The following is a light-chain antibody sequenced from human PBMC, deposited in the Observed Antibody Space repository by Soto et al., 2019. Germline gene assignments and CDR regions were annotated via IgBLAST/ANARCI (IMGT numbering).Light chain of an antibody. CDR2: WAS. J-gene: IGKJ1*01. CDR1: QSVLYSSNNKNY. Sequence: DIVMTHSPDSLAVSLGERATINCKSSQSVLYSSNNKNYLAWYQQKPGQPPKLLLYWASTRASRVPDRFSVSGSETDFSLTISSLPAEDVAVYYCQQYYRMPRTVGQGTKVEIK. V-gene: IGKV4-1*01. CDR3: QQYYRMPRT.